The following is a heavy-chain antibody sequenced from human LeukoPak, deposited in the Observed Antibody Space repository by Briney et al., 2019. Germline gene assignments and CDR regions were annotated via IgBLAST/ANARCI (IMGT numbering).Heavy chain of an antibody. CDR2: ISYDGSNK. V-gene: IGHV3-30*18. D-gene: IGHD4-17*01. Sequence: GGSLRLSCAASGFTFSSYSMNWVRQAPGKGLEWVAVISYDGSNKYYADSVKGRFTISRDNSKNTLYLQMNSLRAEDTAVYYCAKGPSHYGDYYFDYWGQGTLVTVSS. CDR3: AKGPSHYGDYYFDY. J-gene: IGHJ4*02. CDR1: GFTFSSYS.